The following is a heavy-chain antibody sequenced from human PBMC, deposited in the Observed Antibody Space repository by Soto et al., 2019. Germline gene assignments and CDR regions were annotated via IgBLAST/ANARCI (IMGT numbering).Heavy chain of an antibody. CDR2: IYWDDDR. J-gene: IGHJ5*01. V-gene: IGHV2-5*02. D-gene: IGHD1-26*01. Sequence: QITLKESGPTLVEPTQTLTLTCSFSGFSLTKSGVGVGWFRQAPGKALECLGIIYWDDDRRYNPSLKTRLNITKDTSKNQVVLTMTYMAPVDTGTYYYAHRVTYSVSWEVGWFDSWGQGTPVTVS. CDR1: GFSLTKSGVG. CDR3: AHRVTYSVSWEVGWFDS.